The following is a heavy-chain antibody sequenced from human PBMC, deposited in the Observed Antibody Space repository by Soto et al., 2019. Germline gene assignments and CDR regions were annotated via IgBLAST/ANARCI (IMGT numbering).Heavy chain of an antibody. J-gene: IGHJ6*02. CDR2: VNPNSGGS. Sequence: QVQLVQSGAEIKKPGASVKVSCKSSGYTFTALYIHWVRQAPGQGLEWMGWVNPNSGGSDYAQKFQGRVTLTSDTSITTAYMELSRLRSDDTAVYYCARWVSPTHNSASSSPPALYGLDAWGQGTAVTVS. CDR3: ARWVSPTHNSASSSPPALYGLDA. V-gene: IGHV1-2*02. D-gene: IGHD6-6*01. CDR1: GYTFTALY.